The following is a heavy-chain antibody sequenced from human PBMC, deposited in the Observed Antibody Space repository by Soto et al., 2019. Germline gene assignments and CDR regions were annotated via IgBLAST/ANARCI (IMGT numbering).Heavy chain of an antibody. CDR3: ARARATIAAAAIFDC. Sequence: QVQMQESGPGLVKPSGTLSLTCAVSGGSISTSNWWSWVRQPPGQGLEWIGEVYRTGSTNYNPSHDSRVIVSVDKSKYQFSLKLTSVTAADTAVYYCARARATIAAAAIFDCWGQGNLVTVS. D-gene: IGHD6-13*01. CDR1: GGSISTSNW. CDR2: VYRTGST. V-gene: IGHV4-4*02. J-gene: IGHJ4*02.